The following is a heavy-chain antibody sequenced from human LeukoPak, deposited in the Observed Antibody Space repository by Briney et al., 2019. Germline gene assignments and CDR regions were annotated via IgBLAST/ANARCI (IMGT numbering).Heavy chain of an antibody. J-gene: IGHJ4*02. Sequence: SETPYLTCAVYGGSFSGYYWSWIRQPPGKGLEWIGEINHSGSTNYNPSLKSRVTISVDTSKNQFSLKLSSVPAADTAVYYCARERSALRYFDWLSDIVERTFDYWGQGTLVTVSS. CDR2: INHSGST. CDR3: ARERSALRYFDWLSDIVERTFDY. V-gene: IGHV4-34*01. CDR1: GGSFSGYY. D-gene: IGHD3-9*01.